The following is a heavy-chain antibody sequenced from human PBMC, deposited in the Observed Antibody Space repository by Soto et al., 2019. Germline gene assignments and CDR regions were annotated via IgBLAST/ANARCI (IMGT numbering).Heavy chain of an antibody. V-gene: IGHV4-34*01. CDR3: ARGPRCINTSCSNDFYHFGLDV. Sequence: PSETLSLTCAVYGGSFSGYFWTWVRQAPGKGLEWIGDINHSGRTNTNPSLKGRISTSFDTSKNQFSLRLSSVTAADTAFYYCARGPRCINTSCSNDFYHFGLDVWGQGTSVT. J-gene: IGHJ6*02. CDR1: GGSFSGYF. D-gene: IGHD2-2*01. CDR2: INHSGRT.